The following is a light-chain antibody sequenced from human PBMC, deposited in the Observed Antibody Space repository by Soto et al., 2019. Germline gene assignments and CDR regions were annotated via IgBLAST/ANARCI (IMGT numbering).Light chain of an antibody. CDR1: QSVSSY. V-gene: IGKV3D-15*01. CDR3: QQYNRWPPWT. CDR2: DAS. Sequence: EFVLAQSPDTLSLSPGGTATLSCRASQSVSSYLAWYQQKPGQAPRLLIYDASNTATGIPARFSGSGSRTAFTPSLRSLPSEDSAVYPCQQYNRWPPWTFGRGTKVDI. J-gene: IGKJ1*01.